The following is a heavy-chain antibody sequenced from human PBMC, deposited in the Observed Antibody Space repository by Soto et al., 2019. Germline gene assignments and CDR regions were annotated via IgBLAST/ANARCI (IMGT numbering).Heavy chain of an antibody. J-gene: IGHJ4*02. CDR1: GFTSRSYW. CDR3: ARDRGDICDFCLGYYPPDY. CDR2: FNSDGSST. Sequence: EVQLVESGGGLVQPGGSRSLSCAASGFTSRSYWMHWARQAQGRGLVWVSRFNSDGSSTSYADSVKGRCTISRDNAKNTLYLQMNGLKAEDMAVYYCARDRGDICDFCLGYYPPDYWGQGSLVTVSS. D-gene: IGHD3-3*01. V-gene: IGHV3-74*01.